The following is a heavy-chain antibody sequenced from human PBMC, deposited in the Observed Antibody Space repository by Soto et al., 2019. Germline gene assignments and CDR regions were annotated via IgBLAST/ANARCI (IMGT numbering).Heavy chain of an antibody. D-gene: IGHD2-15*01. V-gene: IGHV4-59*08. J-gene: IGHJ4*02. CDR3: ARRSGGTLDY. Sequence: QVQLQESGPGLVKPSETLSLTCTVSGGSISSYYWSWIRQPPGKGLEWIGYIYYSGSTNYNLSLXPXXXLXXDTSKNPFSLTLSSVTAAHTPVYYCARRSGGTLDYRGQGTLVTVSS. CDR1: GGSISSYY. CDR2: IYYSGST.